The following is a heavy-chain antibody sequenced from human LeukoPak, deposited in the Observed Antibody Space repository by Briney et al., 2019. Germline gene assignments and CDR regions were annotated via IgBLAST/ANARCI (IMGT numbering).Heavy chain of an antibody. V-gene: IGHV1-2*02. CDR1: GYTFIAYY. CDR3: AKVQNRYGDYPYDAFDI. D-gene: IGHD4-17*01. CDR2: INPNSGGT. J-gene: IGHJ3*02. Sequence: ASVKVSCKASGYTFIAYYMHWVRQAPGQGLEWMGWINPNSGGTNYAQKFQGRVTMTRDTSISTAYMDLSRLRSDDTAVYYCAKVQNRYGDYPYDAFDIWGQGTMVTVSS.